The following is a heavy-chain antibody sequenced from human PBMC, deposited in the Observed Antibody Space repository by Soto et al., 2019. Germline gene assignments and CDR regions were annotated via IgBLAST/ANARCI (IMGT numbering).Heavy chain of an antibody. J-gene: IGHJ3*01. CDR2: ISAYNGNT. CDR1: GYTFTGYY. V-gene: IGHV1-18*04. D-gene: IGHD1-26*01. CDR3: AREGFLLGSTDHGDVFYF. Sequence: ASVKVSCKASGYTFTGYYIHWVRQAPGQGLEWMGWISAYNGNTNYAQRLQGRVTRTTDTSTSRAYMELRSLRSDDTAAYYCAREGFLLGSTDHGDVFYFWAQGTMVLGSS.